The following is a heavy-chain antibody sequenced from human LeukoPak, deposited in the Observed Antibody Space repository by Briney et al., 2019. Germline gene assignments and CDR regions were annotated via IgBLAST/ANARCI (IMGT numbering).Heavy chain of an antibody. D-gene: IGHD3-22*01. J-gene: IGHJ4*02. Sequence: GGSLRLSCAASGFTFSSYSMHWVRQAPGKGLEWVAVISYDGSNKYYAVSVKGRFTISRDNSKNTLYLQMNSLRAEDTAVYYCASDYYASSGPADYWGQGTLVTVSS. V-gene: IGHV3-30*04. CDR1: GFTFSSYS. CDR2: ISYDGSNK. CDR3: ASDYYASSGPADY.